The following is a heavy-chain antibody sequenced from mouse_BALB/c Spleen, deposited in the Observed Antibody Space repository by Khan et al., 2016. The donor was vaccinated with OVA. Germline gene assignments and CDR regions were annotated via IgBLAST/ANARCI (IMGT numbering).Heavy chain of an antibody. D-gene: IGHD2-3*01. CDR3: ARDRWLLRAMDY. CDR2: IRNKDNGYTI. Sequence: EVELVESGGGLVQTGGSLRLSCATSGFTFTDYYMSWVRQPPGKALEWLGFIRNKDNGYTIEYSVSVKGRFTISRDNSQSILYLQMNTLRAEDSATYYCARDRWLLRAMDYWGQGTSVTVSS. V-gene: IGHV7-3*02. CDR1: GFTFTDYY. J-gene: IGHJ4*01.